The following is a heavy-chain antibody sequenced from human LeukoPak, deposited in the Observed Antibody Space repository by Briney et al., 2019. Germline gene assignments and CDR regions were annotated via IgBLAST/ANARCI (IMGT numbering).Heavy chain of an antibody. D-gene: IGHD3-16*02. J-gene: IGHJ5*02. CDR2: MNPNSGNT. CDR3: ARGPLVRLPSSFDP. V-gene: IGHV1-8*02. Sequence: ASVKVSCKASGYSFTGSYIHWVRQAPGQGLEWMGWMNPNSGNTGSAQRFQGRITMTRDTSISTAYMELSSLRFEDTAVYYCARGPLVRLPSSFDPWGQGTLVTVSS. CDR1: GYSFTGSY.